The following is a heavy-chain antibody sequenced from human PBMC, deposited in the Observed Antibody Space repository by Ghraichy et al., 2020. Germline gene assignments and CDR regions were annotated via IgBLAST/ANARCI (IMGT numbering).Heavy chain of an antibody. D-gene: IGHD5-18*01. CDR3: AKVLYSYAPRNWFDP. CDR1: GFTFSSYA. CDR2: MSGSGGST. J-gene: IGHJ5*02. Sequence: GRSLRLSCAASGFTFSSYAMSWVRQAPGKGLEWVSAMSGSGGSTYYADPVKGRFTISRDNSKNTLYLQMNSRRAEDTAVYSCAKVLYSYAPRNWFDPWGQGTLVTVSS. V-gene: IGHV3-23*01.